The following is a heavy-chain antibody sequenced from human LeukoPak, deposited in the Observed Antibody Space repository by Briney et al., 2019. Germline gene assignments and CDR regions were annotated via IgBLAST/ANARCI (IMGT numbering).Heavy chain of an antibody. CDR2: ISAYNGNT. CDR3: ARAGYGSGSYNIDY. V-gene: IGHV1-18*01. D-gene: IGHD3-10*01. CDR1: GYTFTIYG. J-gene: IGHJ4*02. Sequence: ASVTVSFTSSGYTFTIYGNSWVWQAHGQGLEWMGWISAYNGNTNYAQKLQGRVTMTTDTSTSTAYMELRSLRSDDTAVYYCARAGYGSGSYNIDYWGQGTLVTVSS.